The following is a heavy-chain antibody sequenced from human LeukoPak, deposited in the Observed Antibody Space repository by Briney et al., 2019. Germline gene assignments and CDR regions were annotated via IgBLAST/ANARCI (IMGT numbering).Heavy chain of an antibody. D-gene: IGHD3-3*01. CDR2: IYSGGST. J-gene: IGHJ4*02. V-gene: IGHV3-53*01. CDR3: VKGVHYDFWSGYYDY. Sequence: GGSLRLSCAASGFTVSSNYMSWVRQAPGKGLEWVSVIYSGGSTYYADSVKGRFTISRDNSKNTLYLQMNSLRAEDTAVYYCVKGVHYDFWSGYYDYWGQGTLVTVSS. CDR1: GFTVSSNY.